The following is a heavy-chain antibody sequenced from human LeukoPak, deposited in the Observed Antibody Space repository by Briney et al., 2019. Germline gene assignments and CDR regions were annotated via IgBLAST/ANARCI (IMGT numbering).Heavy chain of an antibody. J-gene: IGHJ6*03. Sequence: GGSLRLSCAASGFIFSSYWMSWVRQAPGKGLEWVANIKQDGSEKYYVDSVKGRFTISRDNAKNSLYLQMNSLRAEDTAVYYCARGFMIRPLVNYMDVWGKGTTVTVSS. V-gene: IGHV3-7*04. CDR2: IKQDGSEK. CDR1: GFIFSSYW. D-gene: IGHD3-16*01. CDR3: ARGFMIRPLVNYMDV.